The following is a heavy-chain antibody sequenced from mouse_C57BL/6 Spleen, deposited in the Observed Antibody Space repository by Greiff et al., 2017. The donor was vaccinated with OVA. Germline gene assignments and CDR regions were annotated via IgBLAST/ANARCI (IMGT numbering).Heavy chain of an antibody. J-gene: IGHJ2*01. V-gene: IGHV5-15*01. Sequence: EVKVVESGGGLVQPGGSLKLSCAASGFTFSDYGMAWVRQAPRKGPEWVAFISNLAYSIYYADTVTGRFTISRENAKNTLYLEMSSLRSEDTAMYYCARRGSSGYDYFDYWGQGTTLTVSS. CDR3: ARRGSSGYDYFDY. CDR1: GFTFSDYG. D-gene: IGHD3-2*02. CDR2: ISNLAYSI.